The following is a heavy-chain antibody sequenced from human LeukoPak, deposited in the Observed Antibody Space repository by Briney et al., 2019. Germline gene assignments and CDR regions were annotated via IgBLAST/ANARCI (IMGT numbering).Heavy chain of an antibody. J-gene: IGHJ4*02. CDR1: GWTFTGYY. Sequence: ASVNDSCQASGWTFTGYYMHWVRQAPGQGLEWMGWINPNSGGTNYAQKFQGRVTMTRDTSISTAYMKLSRLRSDDTAVYYCARVVSGSGSYYFGYWGQGTLVTVSS. CDR2: INPNSGGT. V-gene: IGHV1-2*02. D-gene: IGHD3-10*01. CDR3: ARVVSGSGSYYFGY.